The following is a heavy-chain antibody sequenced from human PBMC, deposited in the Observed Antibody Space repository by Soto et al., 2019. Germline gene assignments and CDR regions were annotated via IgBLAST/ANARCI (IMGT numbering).Heavy chain of an antibody. Sequence: TLSLTCTVSGGSIGSGGYYWSWIRQHPGKGLEWIGYIYYSGSTYYNPSLKSRVTISVDTSKNQFSLKLSSVTAADTAVYYCAREKEYDSSGYYYGDAFDIWGQGTMVTVSS. CDR2: IYYSGST. CDR3: AREKEYDSSGYYYGDAFDI. V-gene: IGHV4-31*03. J-gene: IGHJ3*02. D-gene: IGHD3-22*01. CDR1: GGSIGSGGYY.